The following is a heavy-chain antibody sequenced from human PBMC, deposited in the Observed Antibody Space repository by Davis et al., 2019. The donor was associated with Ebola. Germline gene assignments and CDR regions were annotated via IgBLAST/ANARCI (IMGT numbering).Heavy chain of an antibody. D-gene: IGHD6-19*01. CDR2: TYYKSKWYN. J-gene: IGHJ6*02. Sequence: PSETLSLTCAISGDSVYGKNGAWNWIRQSPSRGLEWLGRTYYKSKWYNDYAASVKSRITINLDTSKNQFSLHLNSVTPEDTAVYYCARGWFKSGMDVWGQGTTVIVSS. CDR3: ARGWFKSGMDV. V-gene: IGHV6-1*01. CDR1: GDSVYGKNGA.